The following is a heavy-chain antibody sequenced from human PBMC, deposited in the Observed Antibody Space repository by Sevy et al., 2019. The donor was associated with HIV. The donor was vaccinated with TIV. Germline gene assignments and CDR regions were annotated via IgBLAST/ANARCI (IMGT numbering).Heavy chain of an antibody. CDR1: GFTFSTYD. V-gene: IGHV3-30*18. CDR2: ISYDGNYR. Sequence: GGSLRLSCTASGFTFSTYDIHWVRQAPGKGLEWVAIISYDGNYRYYSDSVRGRFSMSRDNSKNTAYLQMSGLSVEDTAVYYCAKNRPPGGSYFSRHGMDVWCRGTTVTVSS. D-gene: IGHD1-26*01. CDR3: AKNRPPGGSYFSRHGMDV. J-gene: IGHJ6*02.